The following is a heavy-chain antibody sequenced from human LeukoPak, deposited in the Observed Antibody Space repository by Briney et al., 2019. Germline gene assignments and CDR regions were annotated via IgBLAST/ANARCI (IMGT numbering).Heavy chain of an antibody. J-gene: IGHJ6*03. Sequence: GGSLRLSCAASGFTFSSYWMSWVRQAPGKGLEWVANIKQDGSEKYYVDSVKGRFTISRDNAKNSLYLQMNSLRAEDTAVYYCARVGDSIVVVPAARYYYYYYMDVWGKGTTVTISS. D-gene: IGHD2-2*01. V-gene: IGHV3-7*01. CDR1: GFTFSSYW. CDR3: ARVGDSIVVVPAARYYYYYYMDV. CDR2: IKQDGSEK.